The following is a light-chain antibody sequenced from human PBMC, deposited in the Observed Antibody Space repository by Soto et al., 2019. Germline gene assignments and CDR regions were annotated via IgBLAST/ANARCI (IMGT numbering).Light chain of an antibody. CDR3: ATWDGSLAAEV. Sequence: PVLTHPPSGPAAPGQKVTISCSGTSSNIGNNYVSWYQQLPGTAPILLIYDSNKRPSGIPNRFSGSKSGTSGTLDITGLQTGDEADYYCATWDGSLAAEVFGGGTQLTGL. CDR1: SSNIGNNY. J-gene: IGLJ2*01. V-gene: IGLV1-51*01. CDR2: DSN.